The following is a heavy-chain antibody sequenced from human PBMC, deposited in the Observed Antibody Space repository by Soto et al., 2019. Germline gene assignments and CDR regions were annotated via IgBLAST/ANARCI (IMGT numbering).Heavy chain of an antibody. CDR3: ARQAMVRGLTGWFDP. CDR2: IFISGST. D-gene: IGHD3-10*01. J-gene: IGHJ5*02. Sequence: SETLSLTCAVSSGSISSSSYYWGWIRQPPGKGLEWIGSIFISGSTYYNPSLKSRLTISVDTSKNQFSLKLSSVTAADTALYYCARQAMVRGLTGWFDPWGQGTLVTVSS. V-gene: IGHV4-39*01. CDR1: SGSISSSSYY.